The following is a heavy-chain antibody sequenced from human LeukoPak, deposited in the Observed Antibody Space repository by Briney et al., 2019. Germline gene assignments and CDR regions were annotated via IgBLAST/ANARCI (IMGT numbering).Heavy chain of an antibody. D-gene: IGHD4-11*01. CDR2: IYYSGST. Sequence: SRTLSLTCTVSGGSISSGGYYWSWIRQHPGKGLEWIGYIYYSGSTYYNPSLKSRVTISVDTSKNQFSLKLSSVTAADTAVYYCARDPGPYSNYVVWGQGTLVTVSS. CDR1: GGSISSGGYY. J-gene: IGHJ4*02. V-gene: IGHV4-31*03. CDR3: ARDPGPYSNYVV.